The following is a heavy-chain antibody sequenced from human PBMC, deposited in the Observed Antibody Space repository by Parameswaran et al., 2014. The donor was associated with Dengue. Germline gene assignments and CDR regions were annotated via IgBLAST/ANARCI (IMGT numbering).Heavy chain of an antibody. CDR2: ISYDGSNK. V-gene: IGHV3-30*18. J-gene: IGHJ6*02. CDR3: AKDGGSGCSSTSCYPAYYYYYGMDV. D-gene: IGHD2-2*01. Sequence: VRQMLGKGLEWVAVISYDGSNKYYADSVKGRFTISRDNSKNTLYLQMNSLRAEDTAVYYCAKDGGSGCSSTSCYPAYYYYYGMDVWGQGTTVTVSS.